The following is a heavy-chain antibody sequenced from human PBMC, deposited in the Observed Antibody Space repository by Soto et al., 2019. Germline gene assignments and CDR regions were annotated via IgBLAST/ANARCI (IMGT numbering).Heavy chain of an antibody. Sequence: ESGGGVVQPGGSLRLSCPASGFTFSSYGMHWVRQAPGKGLQWVAVIPHDGTYQYYLDSVKGRFTISRDNSKDTLYLQMNSLRVEDTAVYYCVRDDDNLDNGLDHWGQGTLVTVSS. CDR1: GFTFSSYG. J-gene: IGHJ4*02. CDR2: IPHDGTYQ. V-gene: IGHV3-30*19. CDR3: VRDDDNLDNGLDH. D-gene: IGHD1-1*01.